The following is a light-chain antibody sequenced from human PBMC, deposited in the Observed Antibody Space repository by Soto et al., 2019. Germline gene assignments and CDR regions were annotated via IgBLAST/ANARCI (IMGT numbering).Light chain of an antibody. V-gene: IGKV1-39*01. Sequence: DIQMTQSPSSLSTSEGDRVTITCRASQSISSYLNWYQQKPGKAPKLLIYAASSLQSGVPSRFSGRGSGTDLTLTISSLQPEDFATYYCQQSYSTPPLTFGGGTKVEIK. CDR1: QSISSY. CDR2: AAS. J-gene: IGKJ4*01. CDR3: QQSYSTPPLT.